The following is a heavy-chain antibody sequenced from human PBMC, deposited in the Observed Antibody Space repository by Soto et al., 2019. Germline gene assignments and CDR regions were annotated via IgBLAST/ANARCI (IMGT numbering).Heavy chain of an antibody. CDR2: IWYDGTSK. D-gene: IGHD2-21*01. Sequence: QVQLVESGGGVVQPGRSLRLSCAASGFTFRNHAMHWVRQAPGKGLEWVGLIWYDGTSKYYADSVKGRFTISRDNSKNTQYLEMNSLRVEDTAIYYCARDQGVVSIKDHWGQGTLVTVSS. CDR3: ARDQGVVSIKDH. CDR1: GFTFRNHA. J-gene: IGHJ4*02. V-gene: IGHV3-33*08.